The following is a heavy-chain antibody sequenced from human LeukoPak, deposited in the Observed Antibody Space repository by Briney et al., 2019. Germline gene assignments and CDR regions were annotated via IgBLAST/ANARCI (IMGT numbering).Heavy chain of an antibody. Sequence: GGSLRLSCAASGFTFDDYGMSWVRQAPGKGLEWVSGINWNGGSTGYADSVKGRFTISRDNAKNSLYLQMNSLRAEDTALYYCAAGGDYCGGDCYPYYMDVWGKGTTVTVSS. V-gene: IGHV3-20*04. J-gene: IGHJ6*03. CDR2: INWNGGST. D-gene: IGHD2-21*02. CDR3: AAGGDYCGGDCYPYYMDV. CDR1: GFTFDDYG.